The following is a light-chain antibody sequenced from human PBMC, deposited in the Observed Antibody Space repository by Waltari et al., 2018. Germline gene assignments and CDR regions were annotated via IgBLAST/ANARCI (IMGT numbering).Light chain of an antibody. V-gene: IGLV2-23*01. J-gene: IGLJ3*02. Sequence: QSVLTQPASVSGSPGQSITISCTGTNSDVGGYDRVSWYQQHPDKAPKVMIDEATKRPVGGSYRFAGSKSGNTASLTISGLQAEDEADYYCCSFAGSNTWVFGGGTKLTVL. CDR1: NSDVGGYDR. CDR3: CSFAGSNTWV. CDR2: EAT.